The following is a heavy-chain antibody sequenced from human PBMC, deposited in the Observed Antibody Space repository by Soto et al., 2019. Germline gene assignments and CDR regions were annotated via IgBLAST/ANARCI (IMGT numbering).Heavy chain of an antibody. CDR2: IYYSGTT. D-gene: IGHD3-16*01. J-gene: IGHJ6*02. Sequence: SETLSLTCTVSGGSISSNSYYWAWIRQPPGKGLEWIGNIYYSGTTYYNPSLKSRVTISVDTSKNQFSLKLSSVTAADTAVYYYARHKGGYYSGVDVWGQGTTVTVSS. CDR3: ARHKGGYYSGVDV. CDR1: GGSISSNSYY. V-gene: IGHV4-39*01.